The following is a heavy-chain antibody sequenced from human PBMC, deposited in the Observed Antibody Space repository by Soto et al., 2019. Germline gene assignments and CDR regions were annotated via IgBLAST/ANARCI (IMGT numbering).Heavy chain of an antibody. CDR3: ARILYGSVAARPPNDY. D-gene: IGHD6-6*01. J-gene: IGHJ4*02. V-gene: IGHV1-8*01. CDR1: GYTFTSYD. CDR2: MNPNSGNT. Sequence: QVQLVQSGAEVKKPGASVKVSCKASGYTFTSYDINWVRQATGQGLEWMGWMNPNSGNTGYAQKFQGRVTMTRNTSISTAYMELSSLRSEDTAVYYCARILYGSVAARPPNDYWGQGTLVTVSS.